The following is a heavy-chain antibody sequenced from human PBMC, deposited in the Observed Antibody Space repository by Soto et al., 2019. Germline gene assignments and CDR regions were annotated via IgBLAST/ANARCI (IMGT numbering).Heavy chain of an antibody. D-gene: IGHD2-2*02. CDR2: INPNSGGT. CDR3: ARDGGYCSSTSCYTGIFAFDI. CDR1: GYTFTGYY. J-gene: IGHJ3*02. Sequence: ASVKVSCKASGYTFTGYYMHWVRQAPGQGLEWMGWINPNSGGTNYAQKFQGRVTMTRDTSISTAYMELSRLRSDDTAVYYCARDGGYCSSTSCYTGIFAFDICGQRTMVTVSS. V-gene: IGHV1-2*02.